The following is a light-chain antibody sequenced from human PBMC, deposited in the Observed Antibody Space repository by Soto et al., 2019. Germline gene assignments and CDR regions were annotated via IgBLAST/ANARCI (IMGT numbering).Light chain of an antibody. J-gene: IGKJ1*01. CDR2: LAS. V-gene: IGKV3-11*01. CDR3: HQRQSWPRT. CDR1: QAVNTR. Sequence: EIVFTQTPATLSSFPGDRVTLSFRASQAVNTRLAWYQHKPGQAPRLLIYLASNRAAGVPARFSGSGSGTDFTLTISDVEPEDFAVYYCHQRQSWPRTFGQGTKVDIK.